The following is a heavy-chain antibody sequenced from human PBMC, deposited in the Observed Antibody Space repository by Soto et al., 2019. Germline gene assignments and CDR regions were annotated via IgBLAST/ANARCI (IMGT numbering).Heavy chain of an antibody. J-gene: IGHJ6*02. CDR3: ARHPNRRNYYYYYGMDV. V-gene: IGHV4-39*01. CDR1: GGSISSSSYY. Sequence: VTTSQTLSLTCTVSGGSISSSSYYWGWIRQPPGKGLEWIGSIYYSGSTYYNPSLKSRVTISVDTSKNQFSLKLSSVTAADTAVYYCARHPNRRNYYYYYGMDVWGQGTTVTVSS. CDR2: IYYSGST.